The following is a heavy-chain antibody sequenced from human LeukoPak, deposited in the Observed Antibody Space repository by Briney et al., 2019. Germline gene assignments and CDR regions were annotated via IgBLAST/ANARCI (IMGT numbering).Heavy chain of an antibody. CDR2: IYYSGST. CDR1: GGSISSSSYY. CDR3: ARDMGQLLTYNWFDP. J-gene: IGHJ5*02. D-gene: IGHD2-2*01. V-gene: IGHV4-39*07. Sequence: PSETLSLTCTVSGGSISSSSYYWGWIRQPPGKGLEWIGSIYYSGSTYYNPSLKSRVTISVDTSKNQFSLKLSSVTAADTAVYYCARDMGQLLTYNWFDPWGQGTLVTVSS.